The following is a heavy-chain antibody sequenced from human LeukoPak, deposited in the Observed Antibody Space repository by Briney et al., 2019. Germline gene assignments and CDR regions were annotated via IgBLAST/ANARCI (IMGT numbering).Heavy chain of an antibody. CDR3: ARAGRHYCDYYYYYYMDV. V-gene: IGHV4-4*07. CDR1: GGSIRSYY. Sequence: SETLSLTCTVSGGSIRSYYWSWIRQSAGKGLEWVGRMYTSGSTHYNPSLKSRVTMSVDTSKNQFSLKLRSMTAADTAVYYCARAGRHYCDYYYYYYMDVWGKGTTITVSS. J-gene: IGHJ6*03. D-gene: IGHD4-17*01. CDR2: MYTSGST.